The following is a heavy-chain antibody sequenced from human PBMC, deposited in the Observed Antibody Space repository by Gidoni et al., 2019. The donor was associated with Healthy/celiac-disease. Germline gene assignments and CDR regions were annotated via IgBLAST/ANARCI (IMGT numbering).Heavy chain of an antibody. CDR1: GYTFTSYA. J-gene: IGHJ6*03. V-gene: IGHV1-3*01. CDR3: ASVARMVRGTLYYYYMDV. Sequence: QVQLGQSGAEGKKPGASVKVSGKATGYTFTSYAMHWVRQAPGQRLEWMGWMNAGQGNTKYSPKFQGRVTITRDTSAGTAYMELSSLRSEDTAVYFCASVARMVRGTLYYYYMDVWGKGTTVTVSS. CDR2: MNAGQGNT. D-gene: IGHD3-10*01.